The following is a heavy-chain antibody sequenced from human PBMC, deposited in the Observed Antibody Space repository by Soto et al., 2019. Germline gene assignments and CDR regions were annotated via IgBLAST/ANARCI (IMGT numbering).Heavy chain of an antibody. CDR2: IYHSGST. Sequence: LSVTCAVSGGSISSSNWWSWVRQPPGKGLEWIGEIYHSGSTNYDPSLKSRVTISVDKSKNQFSLKLSSVTAADTAVYYCARGGVLGGSSGWDWGQGTLVTVSS. J-gene: IGHJ1*01. V-gene: IGHV4-4*02. CDR1: GGSISSSNW. CDR3: ARGGVLGGSSGWD. D-gene: IGHD3-22*01.